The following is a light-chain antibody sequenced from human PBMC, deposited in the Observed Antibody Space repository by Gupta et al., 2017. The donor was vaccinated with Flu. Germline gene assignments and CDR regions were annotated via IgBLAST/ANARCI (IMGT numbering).Light chain of an antibody. CDR3: SSYAGSSTHV. Sequence: QSALTQPASVSGSPGQSITIFCTGTSSDVGNYNLVSWYQQHPGKAPKLVIYDVTKRPSGISNHFSGSKSGNTAYLTISGLQVEDEADYYCSSYAGSSTHVFGTGTKVTVL. V-gene: IGLV2-23*02. CDR1: SSDVGNYNL. CDR2: DVT. J-gene: IGLJ1*01.